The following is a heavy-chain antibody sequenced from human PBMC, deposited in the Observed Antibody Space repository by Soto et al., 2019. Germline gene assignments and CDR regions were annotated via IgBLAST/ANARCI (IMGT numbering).Heavy chain of an antibody. J-gene: IGHJ6*02. CDR3: ASDLVGASDSYGLDV. CDR1: GVTFSNYG. CDR2: IWHDGNNK. V-gene: IGHV3-33*01. Sequence: PGGALRLSCSASGVTFSNYGMHWVRQAPGKGLEWVAIIWHDGNNKYYADSVRGRFIISRDNSKNRLYLQMNSLRAEDTAVYYCASDLVGASDSYGLDVWGHGTPVTV. D-gene: IGHD1-26*01.